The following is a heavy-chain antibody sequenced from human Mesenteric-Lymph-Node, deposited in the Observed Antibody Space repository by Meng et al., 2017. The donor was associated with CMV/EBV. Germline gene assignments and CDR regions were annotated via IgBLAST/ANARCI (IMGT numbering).Heavy chain of an antibody. CDR1: GFTFGSYA. V-gene: IGHV3-23*01. Sequence: GGSLRLSCAASGFTFGSYAMSWVRQAPGTGLEWVSSISVSGANTYYADSVKGRCPISRDNSKKTLYLQMKSLRAEDTAVYYCAKSISQWEPNPFDIWGQGTLVTVSS. D-gene: IGHD1-26*01. J-gene: IGHJ3*02. CDR2: ISVSGANT. CDR3: AKSISQWEPNPFDI.